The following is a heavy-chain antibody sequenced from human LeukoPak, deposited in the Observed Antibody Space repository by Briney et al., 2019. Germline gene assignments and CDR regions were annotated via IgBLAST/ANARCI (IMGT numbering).Heavy chain of an antibody. CDR2: INHSGST. V-gene: IGHV4-34*01. J-gene: IGHJ5*02. CDR3: AAMEWLSNEFDP. D-gene: IGHD3-3*01. CDR1: GGSFSGYY. Sequence: SETLSLTCAVNGGSFSGYYWSWIRQPPGKGLEWIGEINHSGSTNYNPSLKSRVTISVDTSKNQFSLKLSSVTAADTAVYYCAAMEWLSNEFDPWGQGTLVTVSS.